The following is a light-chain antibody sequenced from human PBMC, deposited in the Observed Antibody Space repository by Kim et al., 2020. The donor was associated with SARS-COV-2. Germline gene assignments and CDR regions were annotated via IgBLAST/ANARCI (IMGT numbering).Light chain of an antibody. J-gene: IGLJ2*01. CDR1: SLRSYY. CDR2: GKN. V-gene: IGLV3-19*01. CDR3: NSRDNSGNHLL. Sequence: SSELTQDPAVSVALGQTVRITCQGDSLRSYYTSWYQQKAGQAPVLVIYGKNNRPSGIPDRFSGSRSGNTASLTITGDQAEDEADYYYNSRDNSGNHLLFG.